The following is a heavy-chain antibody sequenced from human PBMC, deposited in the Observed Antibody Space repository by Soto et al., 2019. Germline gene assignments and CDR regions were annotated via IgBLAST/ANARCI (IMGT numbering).Heavy chain of an antibody. CDR2: ISSTTNYI. J-gene: IGHJ4*02. Sequence: GSLRLSCAASGFTFSRYSMNWVRQAPGKGLEWVSSISSTTNYIYYADSMKGRFTVSRDNAKNSVYLDMNSLSAEDTAVYYCARESEDLTSNFDYWGQGTLVTVSS. CDR3: ARESEDLTSNFDY. CDR1: GFTFSRYS. V-gene: IGHV3-21*01.